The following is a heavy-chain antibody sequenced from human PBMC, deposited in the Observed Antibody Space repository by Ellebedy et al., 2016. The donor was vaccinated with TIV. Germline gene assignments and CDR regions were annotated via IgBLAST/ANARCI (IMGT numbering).Heavy chain of an antibody. CDR1: GFTFSDYY. D-gene: IGHD3-16*01. CDR3: AKVTRDDYLWENY. Sequence: GESLKISCAASGFTFSDYYMTWIRQAPGKGLEWVSAISAYGDRTYYADPVKGRFTISRDNSKNTLYLQMHSVRAEDTAVYYCAKVTRDDYLWENYWGQGTLVTVSS. J-gene: IGHJ4*02. V-gene: IGHV3-23*01. CDR2: ISAYGDRT.